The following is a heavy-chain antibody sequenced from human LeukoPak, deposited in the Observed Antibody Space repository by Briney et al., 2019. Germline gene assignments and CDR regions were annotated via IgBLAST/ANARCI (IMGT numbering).Heavy chain of an antibody. J-gene: IGHJ6*03. CDR3: ARDRMVRGVIVYYYYMDV. D-gene: IGHD3-10*01. CDR2: IKQDGSEK. CDR1: GFTFSSYW. V-gene: IGHV3-7*01. Sequence: GGSLRLSCAASGFTFSSYWMSWVRQAPGKGLEWVANIKQDGSEKYYVDSVKGRFTISRDNAKNSLYLQMNSLRAEDTAVYYCARDRMVRGVIVYYYYMDVWGKGTTVTVSS.